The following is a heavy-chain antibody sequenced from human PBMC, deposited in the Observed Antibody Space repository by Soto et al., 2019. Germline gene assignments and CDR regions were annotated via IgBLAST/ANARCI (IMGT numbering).Heavy chain of an antibody. Sequence: EVQLVESGGGLVQPGGSLRLSCAASGFTFSSYWMHWVRQAPGKGLVWVSRINSDGSSTSYADSVKGRFTISRDNAKNTLYLQMNSLRAEDTAVYYCARDGDISSWYKDYYYYYGMDVWGQGTTVTVSS. J-gene: IGHJ6*02. CDR3: ARDGDISSWYKDYYYYYGMDV. V-gene: IGHV3-74*01. D-gene: IGHD6-13*01. CDR1: GFTFSSYW. CDR2: INSDGSST.